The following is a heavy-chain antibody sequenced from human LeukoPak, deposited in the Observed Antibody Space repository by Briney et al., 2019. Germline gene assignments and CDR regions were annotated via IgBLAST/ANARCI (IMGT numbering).Heavy chain of an antibody. CDR3: TRGSRGRRDN. J-gene: IGHJ4*02. CDR2: MNPNSGNT. CDR1: GYTFTSCG. V-gene: IGHV1-8*01. Sequence: ASVKVSCKASGYTFTSCGINWVRQATGQGLEWMGWMNPNSGNTGYGQSVQRRITMTRDISIGTAYMELSNLTSEDTAIYSCTRGSRGRRDNWGEGALVTVS.